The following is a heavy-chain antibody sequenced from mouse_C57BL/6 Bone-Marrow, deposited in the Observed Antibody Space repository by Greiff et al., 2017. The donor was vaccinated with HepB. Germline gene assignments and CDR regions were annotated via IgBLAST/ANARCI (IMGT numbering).Heavy chain of an antibody. CDR1: GYTFTDYE. Sequence: VQLQQSGAELVRPGASVTLSCKASGYTFTDYEMHWVKQTPVHGLEWIGAIDPETGGTAYNQKFKGKAILTADKSSSTAYMELRSLTSEDSAVYYCTRDYYSNLDGFAYWGQGTLVTVSA. CDR2: IDPETGGT. D-gene: IGHD2-5*01. V-gene: IGHV1-15*01. J-gene: IGHJ3*01. CDR3: TRDYYSNLDGFAY.